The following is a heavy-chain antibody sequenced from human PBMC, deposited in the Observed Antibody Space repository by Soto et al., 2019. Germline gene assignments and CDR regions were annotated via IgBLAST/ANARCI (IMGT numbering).Heavy chain of an antibody. CDR2: IYFSGTT. CDR3: ARRDRSGFSYWLDT. V-gene: IGHV4-31*03. CDR1: GGSISSGCYY. J-gene: IGHJ5*02. Sequence: KTSETLSLTCTVSGGSISSGCYYWSWIRQHPGKGLEWIGTIYFSGTTYYNPSLKSRVTISVDTSKSQFSLKLSSVTAADTAVYYCARRDRSGFSYWLDTWGQGTLVTVSS. D-gene: IGHD3-22*01.